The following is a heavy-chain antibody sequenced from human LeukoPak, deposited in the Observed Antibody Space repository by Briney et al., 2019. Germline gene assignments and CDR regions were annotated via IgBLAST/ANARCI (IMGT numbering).Heavy chain of an antibody. D-gene: IGHD6-13*01. Sequence: GGSLRLSCAASGFTFSSYEMNWVRQAPGKGLEWVANIKEDGSERYYVDSVKGRSTISRDNAKNSLYLQMNSLRAEDTAVYYCARDLMGIAYRGAFYYWGQGTLVTVSS. V-gene: IGHV3-7*03. CDR3: ARDLMGIAYRGAFYY. CDR1: GFTFSSYE. J-gene: IGHJ4*02. CDR2: IKEDGSER.